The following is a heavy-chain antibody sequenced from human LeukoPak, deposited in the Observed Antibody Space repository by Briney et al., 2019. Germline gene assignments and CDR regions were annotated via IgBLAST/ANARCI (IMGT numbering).Heavy chain of an antibody. CDR1: GGSISSSSYY. J-gene: IGHJ5*02. Sequence: SETLSLTCTVSGGSISSSSYYWGWIRQPPGKGLEWIGSIYYSGSTYYNPSLKSRVTISVDTSKNQFSLKLSSVTAADTAVYYCARRMLRFLEWSNWFDPWGQGTLVTVSS. V-gene: IGHV4-39*01. CDR2: IYYSGST. D-gene: IGHD3-3*01. CDR3: ARRMLRFLEWSNWFDP.